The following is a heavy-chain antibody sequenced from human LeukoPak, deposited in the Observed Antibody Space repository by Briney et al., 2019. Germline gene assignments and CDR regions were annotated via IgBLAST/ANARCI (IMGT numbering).Heavy chain of an antibody. CDR2: IQQDGGDK. D-gene: IGHD2/OR15-2a*01. V-gene: IGHV3-7*04. Sequence: GGSLRLSCAASGFTFSNYWMTWVRQAPGKGLEWVASIQQDGGDKYYVDSVKGRFTISRDNSKRSLYLQMSSLRVGDTALYYCARGFPSNYWGQGTLVTVSS. CDR1: GFTFSNYW. J-gene: IGHJ4*02. CDR3: ARGFPSNY.